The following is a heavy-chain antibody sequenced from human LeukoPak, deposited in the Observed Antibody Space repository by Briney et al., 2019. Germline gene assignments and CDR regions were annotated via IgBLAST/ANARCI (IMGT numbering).Heavy chain of an antibody. CDR1: GFTFSSYA. J-gene: IGHJ4*02. CDR3: AKAGYSSGWYAGYHFDY. Sequence: GGSLRLSCAASGFTFSSYAMSWVRQAPGKGVVWVSAISGSGGSTYYADSVKGRFTISRDNSKNTLYLQMNSLRAEDTAVYYCAKAGYSSGWYAGYHFDYWGQGTLVTVSS. D-gene: IGHD6-19*01. CDR2: ISGSGGST. V-gene: IGHV3-23*01.